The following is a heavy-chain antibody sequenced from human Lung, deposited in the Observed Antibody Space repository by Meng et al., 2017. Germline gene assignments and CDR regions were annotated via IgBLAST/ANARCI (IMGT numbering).Heavy chain of an antibody. Sequence: QVQLQESGPGLVKSSETLSLSCTVSGRSISSSSWSWIRQPPGKALEWMGFVTHSGFPTYNPSLKSRAMISLDTSKSQFSLKLTSVTSADTAVYYCARGSVSFDLWGQGALVTVSS. CDR2: VTHSGFP. D-gene: IGHD5/OR15-5a*01. CDR3: ARGSVSFDL. J-gene: IGHJ4*02. CDR1: GRSISSSS. V-gene: IGHV4-59*01.